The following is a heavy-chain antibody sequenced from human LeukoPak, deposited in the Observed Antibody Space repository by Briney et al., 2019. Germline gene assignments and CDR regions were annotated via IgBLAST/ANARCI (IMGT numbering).Heavy chain of an antibody. D-gene: IGHD3-10*01. V-gene: IGHV3-23*01. CDR2: ITGIDGST. Sequence: GGSLRLSCAASGFTFSSYSMTWVRQAPWKGLEWVSGITGIDGSTYYADSVKGRFTISRDNSKSTLYLQMNSLRGEDTAAYYCAKDAVRGSGRINWFDSWGQGTLVTVSS. CDR1: GFTFSSYS. CDR3: AKDAVRGSGRINWFDS. J-gene: IGHJ5*01.